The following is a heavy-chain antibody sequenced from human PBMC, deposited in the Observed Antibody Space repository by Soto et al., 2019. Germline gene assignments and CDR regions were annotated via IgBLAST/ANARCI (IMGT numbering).Heavy chain of an antibody. CDR2: ISGAGGST. V-gene: IGHV3-23*01. CDR1: QFTFSYYA. D-gene: IGHD6-6*01. Sequence: EVQLLESGGGLVQPGGSLRLSCAASQFTFSYYAMGWVRQAPGKGLEWVSLISGAGGSTNYADSVKGLFAISRDNSENTLYLQMNSLSAEDTAGYYCAKGRPPFDLWGRGTLVIVSS. CDR3: AKGRPPFDL. J-gene: IGHJ2*01.